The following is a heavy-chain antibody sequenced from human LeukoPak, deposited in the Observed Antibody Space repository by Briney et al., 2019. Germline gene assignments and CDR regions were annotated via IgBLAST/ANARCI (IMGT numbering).Heavy chain of an antibody. CDR1: GYTFTSYG. D-gene: IGHD2-2*01. V-gene: IGHV1-2*02. CDR3: ARAGSAYFDY. J-gene: IGHJ4*02. CDR2: INPNSGGT. Sequence: GASVKVSCKASGYTFTSYGISWVRQAPGQGLEWMGWINPNSGGTNYAQKFQGRVTMTRDTSISTAYMELSRLRSDDTAVYYCARAGSAYFDYWGQGTLVTVSS.